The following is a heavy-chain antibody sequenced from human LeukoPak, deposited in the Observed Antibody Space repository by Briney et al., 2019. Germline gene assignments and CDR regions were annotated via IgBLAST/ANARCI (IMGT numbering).Heavy chain of an antibody. J-gene: IGHJ6*02. D-gene: IGHD3-10*01. CDR1: GGSFSGYY. Sequence: SETLSLTCAVYGGSFSGYYWSWIRQPPGKGLEWIGEINHSGSTNYNPSLKSRVTISVDTSKNQFSLKLSSVTAADTAVYYCARELWFGAPGHYYYGMDVWGQGTTVTVSS. CDR2: INHSGST. CDR3: ARELWFGAPGHYYYGMDV. V-gene: IGHV4-34*01.